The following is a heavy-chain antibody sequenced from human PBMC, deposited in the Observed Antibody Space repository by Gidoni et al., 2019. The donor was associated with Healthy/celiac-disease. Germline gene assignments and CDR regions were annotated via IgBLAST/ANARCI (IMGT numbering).Heavy chain of an antibody. CDR2: LSWNSGSI. CDR1: RFTFDEYA. Sequence: EVQLVASVGCLAQPGRSLRISCSASRFTFDEYALHWVRQGPGKGLEWVSGLSWNSGSIGYADSVKGRFTISRDNAKNSLYLQLNSLRAEYTALYYCVKGSYRIPGYFDFWGQGTLVTVSS. CDR3: VKGSYRIPGYFDF. J-gene: IGHJ4*02. D-gene: IGHD3-16*02. V-gene: IGHV3-9*01.